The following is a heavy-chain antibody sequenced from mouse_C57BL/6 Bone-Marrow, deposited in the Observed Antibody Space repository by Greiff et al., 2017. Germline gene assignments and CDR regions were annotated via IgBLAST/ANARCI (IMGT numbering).Heavy chain of an antibody. CDR2: IHPNSGST. D-gene: IGHD2-5*01. CDR1: GYTFTSYW. V-gene: IGHV1-64*01. CDR3: AIRSNLKYFDF. J-gene: IGHJ1*03. Sequence: QVQLQQPGAELVKPGASVKLSCKASGYTFTSYWMHWVKQRPGQGLEWIGMIHPNSGSTNYNEKFKSKATLTVDKSSSTAYMQLSSLTSEYSAVYYCAIRSNLKYFDFWCTGTTVTVSS.